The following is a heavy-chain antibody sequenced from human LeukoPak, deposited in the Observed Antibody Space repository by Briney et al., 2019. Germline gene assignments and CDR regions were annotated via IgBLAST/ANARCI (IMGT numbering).Heavy chain of an antibody. V-gene: IGHV4-59*01. Sequence: SGTLSLTCTVSGGSISSYYWSWIRQPPGKGLEGIGYIYYSWSTNYNPSLKSRVTISLATSKNQFSLKLSSVTAADTAVYYCARDRKLRSSSWYPFDIWGQGTLVTVSS. CDR1: GGSISSYY. D-gene: IGHD6-13*01. CDR2: IYYSWST. CDR3: ARDRKLRSSSWYPFDI. J-gene: IGHJ3*02.